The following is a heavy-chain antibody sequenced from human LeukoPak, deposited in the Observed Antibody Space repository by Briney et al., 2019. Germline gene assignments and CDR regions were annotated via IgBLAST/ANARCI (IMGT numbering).Heavy chain of an antibody. CDR3: ARAPETSYYYYGMDV. Sequence: GSLRLSCAASGFTFSSYSMSWVRQAPGKGLEWVSSISSSSYIYYSDSVKGRFTISRDNAKNSLYLQMNRLRAEDTAVYYCARAPETSYYYYGMDVWGQGTTVTVSS. V-gene: IGHV3-21*01. CDR2: ISSSSYI. CDR1: GFTFSSYS. J-gene: IGHJ6*02.